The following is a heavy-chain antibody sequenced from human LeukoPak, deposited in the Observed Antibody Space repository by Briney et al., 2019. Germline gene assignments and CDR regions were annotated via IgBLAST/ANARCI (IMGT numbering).Heavy chain of an antibody. V-gene: IGHV4-34*01. J-gene: IGHJ4*02. CDR2: INHSGST. CDR1: GFTFSSYA. Sequence: PGGSLRLSCAASGFTFSSYAMSWVRQAPGKGLEWIGEINHSGSTNYNPSLKSRVTISVDTSKNQFSLKLSSVTAADTAVYYCARGGGKGDYWGQGTLVTVSS. CDR3: ARGGGKGDY.